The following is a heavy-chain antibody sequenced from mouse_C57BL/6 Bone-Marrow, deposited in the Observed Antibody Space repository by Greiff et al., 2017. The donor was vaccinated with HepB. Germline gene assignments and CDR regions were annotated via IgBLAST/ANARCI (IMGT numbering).Heavy chain of an antibody. J-gene: IGHJ4*01. CDR3: ARATGYAMDY. Sequence: VQLVESGAELVRPGASVKLSCKASGYTFTSYGISWVKQRPGQGLEWIGEIYPRSGNTYYNEKFKGKATLTADKSSSTAYMGLRSLTSEDSAVDFCARATGYAMDYWGQGTSVTVSS. CDR2: IYPRSGNT. V-gene: IGHV1-81*01. CDR1: GYTFTSYG. D-gene: IGHD4-1*02.